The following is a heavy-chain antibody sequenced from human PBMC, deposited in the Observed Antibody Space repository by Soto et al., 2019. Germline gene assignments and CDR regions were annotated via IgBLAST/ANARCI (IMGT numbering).Heavy chain of an antibody. CDR3: ASRRYDYIWGSYRDSYYYYMDV. Sequence: PGGSLRLSCAASGFTVSSNYMSWVRQAPGKGLEWVSVIYSGGSTYYADSVKGRFTISRDNSKNTLYLQMNSLKTEDTAVYYCASRRYDYIWGSYRDSYYYYMDVWGKGTTVTVSS. CDR1: GFTVSSNY. V-gene: IGHV3-53*01. J-gene: IGHJ6*03. CDR2: IYSGGST. D-gene: IGHD3-16*02.